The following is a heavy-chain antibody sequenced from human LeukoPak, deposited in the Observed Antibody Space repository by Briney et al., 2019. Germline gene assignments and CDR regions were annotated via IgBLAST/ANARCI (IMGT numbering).Heavy chain of an antibody. CDR2: IYYSGGT. J-gene: IGHJ4*02. CDR3: ARCPFRQRFFGY. V-gene: IGHV4-31*03. D-gene: IGHD2/OR15-2a*01. CDR1: GGSISSGGYY. Sequence: SQTLSLTCTVSGGSISSGGYYWSWIRQHPGKGLEWIGYIYYSGGTYYNPSLKSRVTISVDTSKNQFSLKLSSVTAADTAVYYCARCPFRQRFFGYWGQGTLVTVSS.